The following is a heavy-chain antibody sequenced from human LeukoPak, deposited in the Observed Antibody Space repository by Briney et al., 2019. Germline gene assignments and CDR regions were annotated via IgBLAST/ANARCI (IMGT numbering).Heavy chain of an antibody. CDR3: VKDMKIKAAGYYFDY. V-gene: IGHV3-30*18. CDR2: VANDGRAK. CDR1: GFTFSDYG. J-gene: IGHJ4*02. D-gene: IGHD6-13*01. Sequence: GRSLRLSCAVSGFTFSDYGMHWVRQPPGKGLEWVAVVANDGRAKKYADTVRGRFPISRDNSTNTVYLQMNSLRAEDTAVFYCVKDMKIKAAGYYFDYWGQGTLVTVSS.